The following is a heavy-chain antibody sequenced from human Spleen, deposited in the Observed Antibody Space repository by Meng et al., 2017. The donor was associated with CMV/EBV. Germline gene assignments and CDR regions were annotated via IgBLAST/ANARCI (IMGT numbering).Heavy chain of an antibody. CDR3: ARFRLHNWLDP. Sequence: GESLKISCAASGFTVSTNDMSWVRQAPGKGLEWVSVIYSGGTTYYADSVKGRFTISRDNSKNTLYLQMDSLRAEDTAVHYCARFRLHNWLDPWGQGTPVTVSS. CDR2: IYSGGTT. D-gene: IGHD4-11*01. J-gene: IGHJ5*02. V-gene: IGHV3-53*01. CDR1: GFTVSTND.